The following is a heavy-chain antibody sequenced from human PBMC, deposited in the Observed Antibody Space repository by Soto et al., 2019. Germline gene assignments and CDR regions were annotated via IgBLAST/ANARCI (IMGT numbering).Heavy chain of an antibody. CDR3: ARDQERRGSTVTKYYYYYYGMNV. J-gene: IGHJ6*02. CDR1: GLTVSSNY. CDR2: IYSGGST. V-gene: IGHV3-53*01. D-gene: IGHD4-17*01. Sequence: PGGSLRLSCAASGLTVSSNYMSWVRQAPGQGLEWVSVIYSGGSTYYADSVKGRFTISRDNSKNTLYLQMNSLRAEDTAVYYCARDQERRGSTVTKYYYYYYGMNVWGQGTTVTVSS.